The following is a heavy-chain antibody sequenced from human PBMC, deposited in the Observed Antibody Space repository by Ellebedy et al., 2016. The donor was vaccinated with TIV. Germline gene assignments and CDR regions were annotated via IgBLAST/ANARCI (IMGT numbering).Heavy chain of an antibody. CDR2: ISSDGSSK. V-gene: IGHV3-30-3*01. D-gene: IGHD4-17*01. CDR1: GFTFSTYA. Sequence: GESLKISCAASGFTFSTYAVHWVRQAPDKGLEWLAVISSDGSSKYYADSVKGRFTMSRDNSKNTLYLQMNGLRPEDTAVYYCARGGLYGTSVEGFDYWGQGTLVTVSS. CDR3: ARGGLYGTSVEGFDY. J-gene: IGHJ4*02.